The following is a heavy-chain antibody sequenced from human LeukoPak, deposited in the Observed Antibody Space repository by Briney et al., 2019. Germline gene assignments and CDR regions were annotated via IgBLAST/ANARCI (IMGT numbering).Heavy chain of an antibody. Sequence: SETLSLTCTVSDGSISGYYWGWIRQAPGRGLEWIAYIHYTGINNYNPSLKSRAAISVDTSTNQFSLKLTSVTAADTAMYYCARHITNSGSAFDLWGCGTLVTVSS. V-gene: IGHV4-59*08. CDR3: ARHITNSGSAFDL. J-gene: IGHJ2*01. CDR1: DGSISGYY. CDR2: IHYTGIN. D-gene: IGHD3-10*01.